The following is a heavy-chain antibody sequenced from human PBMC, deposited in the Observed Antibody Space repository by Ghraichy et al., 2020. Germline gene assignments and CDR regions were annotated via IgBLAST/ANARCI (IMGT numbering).Heavy chain of an antibody. D-gene: IGHD4-17*01. CDR2: IYYSGST. CDR1: GGFISSSSYY. J-gene: IGHJ4*02. Sequence: SETLSLTCTVSGGFISSSSYYWGWIRQPPGKGLEWIGSIYYSGSTYYNPSLKSRVTISVDTSKNQFSLKLSSVTAADTAVYYCIQGSVTVTRYYFDYWGQGTLVTVSS. CDR3: IQGSVTVTRYYFDY. V-gene: IGHV4-39*01.